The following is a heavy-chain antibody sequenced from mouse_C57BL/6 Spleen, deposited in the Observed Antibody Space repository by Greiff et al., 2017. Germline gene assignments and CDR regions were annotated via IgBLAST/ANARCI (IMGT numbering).Heavy chain of an antibody. J-gene: IGHJ4*01. V-gene: IGHV14-4*01. Sequence: EVQLQQSGAELVRPGASVKLSCTASGFNIKDDYMHWVKQRPEQGLEWIGWIDPENGDTEYASKFQGKATITADTSSNTAYLQLSSLTSEDTAVYYCTQGGNHYAMDYWGQGTSDTVSS. CDR1: GFNIKDDY. D-gene: IGHD2-1*01. CDR3: TQGGNHYAMDY. CDR2: IDPENGDT.